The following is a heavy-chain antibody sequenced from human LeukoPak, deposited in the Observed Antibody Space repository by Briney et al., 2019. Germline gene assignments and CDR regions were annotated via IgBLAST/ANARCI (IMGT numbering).Heavy chain of an antibody. D-gene: IGHD5-18*01. J-gene: IGHJ4*02. CDR1: GGSFSGYY. CDR3: ARGRYSYGQYYFDY. CDR2: INHSGST. Sequence: PSETLSLTCAVYGGSFSGYYWSWIRQPPGKGLEWIGEINHSGSTNYNPSLKSRVTISVDTSKNQFSLKLSSVTAADTAVYYCARGRYSYGQYYFDYWGRGTLVTVSS. V-gene: IGHV4-34*01.